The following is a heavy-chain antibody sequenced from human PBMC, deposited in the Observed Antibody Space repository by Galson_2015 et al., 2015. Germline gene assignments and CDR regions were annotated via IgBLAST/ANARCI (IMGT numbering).Heavy chain of an antibody. V-gene: IGHV3-30*03. CDR1: GFTFSSYG. Sequence: SLRLSCAASGFTFSSYGMHWVRQAPGKGLEWVAVISYDGSNKYYADSVKGRFTISRDNSKNTLYLQMNSLRAEDTAVYYCATDYCGSGSYEGAGDSWGQGTLVTVSS. CDR2: ISYDGSNK. D-gene: IGHD3-10*01. CDR3: ATDYCGSGSYEGAGDS. J-gene: IGHJ4*02.